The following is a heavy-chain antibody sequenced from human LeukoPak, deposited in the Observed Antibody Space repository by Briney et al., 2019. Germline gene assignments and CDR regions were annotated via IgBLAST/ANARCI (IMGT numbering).Heavy chain of an antibody. J-gene: IGHJ5*01. CDR3: ARGQRAAAGFDS. V-gene: IGHV1-69*04. CDR1: GGTFSSYA. CDR2: IIPILGIA. D-gene: IGHD6-13*01. Sequence: GASVKVSCKASGGTFSSYAISWVRQAPGQGLEWMGRIIPILGIANYAQKFQGRVTITADKSTSTAYMELSSLRAEDTAVYYCARGQRAAAGFDSWGQGTLVTVSS.